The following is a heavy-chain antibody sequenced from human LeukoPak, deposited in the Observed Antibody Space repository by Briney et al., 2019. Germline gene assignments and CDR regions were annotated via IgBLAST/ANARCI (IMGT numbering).Heavy chain of an antibody. CDR2: INPSGGST. CDR1: GYTFTSYY. CDR3: ARVPSPRVRFLEWLLSY. D-gene: IGHD3-3*01. Sequence: ASVKVSCKASGYTFTSYYMHWVRQAPGQGLEWMGIINPSGGSTSYAQKFQGRVTMTRDTSTSTAYMELSSLRSEDTAVYYCARVPSPRVRFLEWLLSYWGQGTLVTVSS. V-gene: IGHV1-46*01. J-gene: IGHJ4*02.